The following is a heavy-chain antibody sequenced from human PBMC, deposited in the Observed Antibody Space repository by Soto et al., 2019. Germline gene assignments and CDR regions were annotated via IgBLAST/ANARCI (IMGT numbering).Heavy chain of an antibody. CDR1: AGSISNYF. Sequence: SETLSLTCTVSAGSISNYFCNWIRQPAGKGLEWIGRIDNSGSTNYNPSLKSRVTMSSDTSRSQFSLKLNSVTAADTAVYYCARGGQDFWSGPFDYWGQGALVTVSS. J-gene: IGHJ4*02. CDR3: ARGGQDFWSGPFDY. CDR2: IDNSGST. V-gene: IGHV4-4*07. D-gene: IGHD3-3*01.